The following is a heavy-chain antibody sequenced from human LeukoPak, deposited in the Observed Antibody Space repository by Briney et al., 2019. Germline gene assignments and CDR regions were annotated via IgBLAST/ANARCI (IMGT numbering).Heavy chain of an antibody. CDR3: ARDYYDSSGYYYGGFDP. CDR1: GRTFSSYA. Sequence: ASVKVSCKASGRTFSSYAISWVRQAPGQGLEWMGRIIPIFGTANYAQKFQGRVTITTDESTSTAYMELRSLRSEDTAVYYCARDYYDSSGYYYGGFDPWGQGTLVTVSS. V-gene: IGHV1-69*05. J-gene: IGHJ5*02. CDR2: IIPIFGTA. D-gene: IGHD3-22*01.